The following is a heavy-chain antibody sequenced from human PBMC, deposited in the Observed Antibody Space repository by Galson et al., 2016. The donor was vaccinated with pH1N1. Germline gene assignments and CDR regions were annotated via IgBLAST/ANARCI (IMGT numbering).Heavy chain of an antibody. CDR3: SKGGSLSLPHAAFDI. J-gene: IGHJ3*02. CDR1: GFTFSSYA. V-gene: IGHV3-23*01. CDR2: ISGNGGNP. Sequence: SLRLSCAASGFTFSSYAINWVRQAPGKGLEWVSVISGNGGNPYYADAVKGRFTISRDNSKNTLYLQMNSLRAEDTAIYYCSKGGSLSLPHAAFDIWGQGTMVTVSS.